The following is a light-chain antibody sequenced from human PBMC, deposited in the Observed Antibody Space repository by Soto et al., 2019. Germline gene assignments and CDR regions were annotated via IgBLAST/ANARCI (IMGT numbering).Light chain of an antibody. V-gene: IGLV2-14*01. CDR2: EVS. CDR1: SSDVGTYTY. CDR3: SSYTRSSTVV. J-gene: IGLJ2*01. Sequence: QSALTQPRSVSGSPGQSVTISCTGTSSDVGTYTYVSWYQQHPGKAPKLIIYEVSNRPSGVSNRFSGSKSGNTASLTISGLHAEDEADYYCSSYTRSSTVVFGGGTKLTLL.